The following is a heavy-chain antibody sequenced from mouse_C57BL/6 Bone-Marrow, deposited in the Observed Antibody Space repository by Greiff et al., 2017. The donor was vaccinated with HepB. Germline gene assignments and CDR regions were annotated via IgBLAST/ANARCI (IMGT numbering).Heavy chain of an antibody. CDR2: IYPRDGST. CDR1: GYTFTDHT. D-gene: IGHD2-4*01. Sequence: VQLQESDAELVKPGASVKISCKASGYTFTDHTIHWMKQRPEQGLEWIGYIYPRDGSTKYNEKFKGKATLTADKSSSTAYMQLNSLTSEDSAVYVCAREGLRRSYYYAMDYWGQGTSVTVSS. V-gene: IGHV1-78*01. J-gene: IGHJ4*01. CDR3: AREGLRRSYYYAMDY.